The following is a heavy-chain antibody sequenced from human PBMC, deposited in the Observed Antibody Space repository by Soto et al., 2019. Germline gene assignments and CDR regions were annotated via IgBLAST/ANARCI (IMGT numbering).Heavy chain of an antibody. D-gene: IGHD2-15*01. CDR3: ARGGYCSGGSCYKIVWFDP. V-gene: IGHV3-23*01. CDR2: FRTSGDGGTT. Sequence: EVQLLESGGGLVQPGGSLRLSCAASGFTFSSYSMSWVRQAPGKGLEWVSGFRTSGDGGTTYYADSVKGRFTISRDNSKNMLFLQMNSLRAEDTAIYYCARGGYCSGGSCYKIVWFDPWGQGTLVTVYS. J-gene: IGHJ5*02. CDR1: GFTFSSYS.